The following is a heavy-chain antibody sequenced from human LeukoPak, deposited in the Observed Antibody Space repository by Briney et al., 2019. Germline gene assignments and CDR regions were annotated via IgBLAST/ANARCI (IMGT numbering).Heavy chain of an antibody. J-gene: IGHJ4*02. D-gene: IGHD6-13*01. CDR3: ARVIAAAGTGVDY. V-gene: IGHV4-59*01. Sequence: SETLSLTCTVSGGSIGSYYWSWIRQPPGKGLEWIGYIYNSGNSNYNPSLKSRVTISVDASKNQFSLKLSSVTAADTAVYYCARVIAAAGTGVDYWGQGTLVTVSS. CDR2: IYNSGNS. CDR1: GGSIGSYY.